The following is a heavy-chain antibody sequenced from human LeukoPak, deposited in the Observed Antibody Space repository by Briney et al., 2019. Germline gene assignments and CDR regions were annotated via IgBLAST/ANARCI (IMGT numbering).Heavy chain of an antibody. CDR2: INWNGGST. CDR1: GFTFDDYG. V-gene: IGHV3-20*04. Sequence: PGGSLRLSCAASGFTFDDYGMSWVRQAPGKGLEWVSGINWNGGSTGYADSVKGRFTISRDNAKNSLYLQMNSLRAEDTALYYCARGLLDTAMVTYFDYWGQGTLVTVSS. J-gene: IGHJ4*02. CDR3: ARGLLDTAMVTYFDY. D-gene: IGHD5-18*01.